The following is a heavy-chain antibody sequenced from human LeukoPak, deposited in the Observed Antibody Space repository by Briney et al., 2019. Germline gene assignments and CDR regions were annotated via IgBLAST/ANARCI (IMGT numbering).Heavy chain of an antibody. Sequence: ASVKVSCKASGYTFTSYDINWVRQATGQGLEWMGWMNPNSGNTGYAQKFQGRVTMTRNTSISTAYMELCSLRSEDTAVYYCARVPVCSGGSCYSDNWFDPWGQGTLVTVSS. J-gene: IGHJ5*02. CDR1: GYTFTSYD. D-gene: IGHD2-15*01. CDR3: ARVPVCSGGSCYSDNWFDP. V-gene: IGHV1-8*01. CDR2: MNPNSGNT.